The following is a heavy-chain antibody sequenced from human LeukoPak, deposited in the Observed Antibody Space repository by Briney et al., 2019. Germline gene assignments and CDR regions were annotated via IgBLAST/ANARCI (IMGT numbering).Heavy chain of an antibody. CDR2: IKQDGSEK. CDR3: ASRIAAAGKQSAFDI. D-gene: IGHD6-13*01. Sequence: GGSLRLSCAASGFTFSSYWMSWVRQAPGKGLEWVANIKQDGSEKYYVDSVKGRFTISRDNAKNSLYLQMNSLRAEDTAVYYCASRIAAAGKQSAFDIWGQGTMVTVSS. J-gene: IGHJ3*02. V-gene: IGHV3-7*01. CDR1: GFTFSSYW.